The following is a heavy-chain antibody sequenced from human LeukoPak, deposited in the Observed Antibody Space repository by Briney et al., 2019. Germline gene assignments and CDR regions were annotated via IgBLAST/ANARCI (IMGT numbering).Heavy chain of an antibody. V-gene: IGHV3-30-3*01. CDR3: ARRLKVGTTDYFDY. CDR1: GFTFSSYA. J-gene: IGHJ4*02. CDR2: ISYDGSNK. D-gene: IGHD4-17*01. Sequence: PGGSLRLSCAASGFTFSSYAMHWVRQAPGKGLEGVAVISYDGSNKYYADSVKGRFTISRDNSKNTLYLQMNSLRAEDTAVYYCARRLKVGTTDYFDYWGQGTLVTVSS.